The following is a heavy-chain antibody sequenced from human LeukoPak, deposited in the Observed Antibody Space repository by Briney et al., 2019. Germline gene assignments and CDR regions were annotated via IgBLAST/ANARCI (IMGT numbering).Heavy chain of an antibody. J-gene: IGHJ4*02. CDR1: GFTFDNYA. V-gene: IGHV3-9*01. Sequence: GRSLRLSCAASGFTFDNYAMHWVRHGPGKGLEWLSIISWNSGYIGYADSVKGRFTISRDNAKKSLDLRMNSLRAEDTAFYYCAKVRGTYSSGYFFDYWGQGTLVTVSS. D-gene: IGHD6-19*01. CDR3: AKVRGTYSSGYFFDY. CDR2: ISWNSGYI.